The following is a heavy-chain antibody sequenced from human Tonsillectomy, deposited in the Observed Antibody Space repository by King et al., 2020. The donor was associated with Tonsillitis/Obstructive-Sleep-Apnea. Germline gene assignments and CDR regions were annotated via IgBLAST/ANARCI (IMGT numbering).Heavy chain of an antibody. J-gene: IGHJ6*03. CDR3: TRGRSSSGSAYYYYYMDV. V-gene: IGHV3-20*04. CDR1: GFTFDDYG. Sequence: VQLVESGGGVVRPGGSLRLSCAASGFTFDDYGMTWVRQAPGKGLEWVSGINGNGGSTGYADSVKGRFTISRDNAKNSLYLQMNSLRAEDTALYYCTRGRSSSGSAYYYYYMDVWGKGTTVTVSS. D-gene: IGHD2-2*01. CDR2: INGNGGST.